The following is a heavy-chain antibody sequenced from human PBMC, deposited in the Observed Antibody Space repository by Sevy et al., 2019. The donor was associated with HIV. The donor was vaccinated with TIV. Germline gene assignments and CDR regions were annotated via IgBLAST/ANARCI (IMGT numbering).Heavy chain of an antibody. Sequence: GESLKISCAASGFTFYNYAMNWVRQAPGKGLEWVSTIFRSGETTYYADSVKARFTISRDNSKNTLYLQMNSLRTEDTALYYCAGARYDSSGSFDAFDIWGQRTMVTVSS. CDR3: AGARYDSSGSFDAFDI. CDR1: GFTFYNYA. D-gene: IGHD3-22*01. CDR2: IFRSGETT. V-gene: IGHV3-23*01. J-gene: IGHJ3*02.